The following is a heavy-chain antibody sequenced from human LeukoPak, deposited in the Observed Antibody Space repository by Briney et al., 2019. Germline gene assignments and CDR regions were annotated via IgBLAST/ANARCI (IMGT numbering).Heavy chain of an antibody. V-gene: IGHV4-61*02. CDR2: ISTSGST. J-gene: IGHJ3*02. Sequence: SETLSLTCTVSGGSINSGSYYWSWIRQPAGKGLEWIGRISTSGSTNYNPSLKSRVTMSVDTSKNQFSLMLSSVTAADTAVYFCARGPYSYDSSGAFDIWGQGTMVTVSS. CDR3: ARGPYSYDSSGAFDI. D-gene: IGHD3-22*01. CDR1: GGSINSGSYY.